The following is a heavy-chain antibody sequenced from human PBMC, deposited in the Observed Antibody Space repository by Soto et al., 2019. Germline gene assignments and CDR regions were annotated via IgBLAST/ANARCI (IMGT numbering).Heavy chain of an antibody. V-gene: IGHV4-39*01. J-gene: IGHJ6*02. D-gene: IGHD6-13*01. Sequence: NPSETLSLTGTVCGGCISSSSYYWGWIRHPPGKGLEWIGSIYYSGSTYYNPSLKSRVTISVDACKYQFSLTVSSLTAGDTAVYYCARLAAAGGRLYYYYGMDVWGQGTTVT. CDR3: ARLAAAGGRLYYYYGMDV. CDR1: GGCISSSSYY. CDR2: IYYSGST.